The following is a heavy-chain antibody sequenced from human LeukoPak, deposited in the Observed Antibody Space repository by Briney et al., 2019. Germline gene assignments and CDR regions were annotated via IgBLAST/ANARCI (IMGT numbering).Heavy chain of an antibody. CDR3: ARLPGSGHATNFDY. D-gene: IGHD5-12*01. Sequence: GESLKISCKVSGYIFTNYWIAWVRQMPGKGLEWMGIIFPGDSDTRYSPSFQGQVTISADKFINTAYLQWSSLKASDTATYYCARLPGSGHATNFDYWGQGTLVTVSS. V-gene: IGHV5-51*01. CDR2: IFPGDSDT. CDR1: GYIFTNYW. J-gene: IGHJ4*02.